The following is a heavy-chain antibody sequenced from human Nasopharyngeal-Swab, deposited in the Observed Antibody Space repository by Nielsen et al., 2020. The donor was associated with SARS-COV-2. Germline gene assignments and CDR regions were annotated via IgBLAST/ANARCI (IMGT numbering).Heavy chain of an antibody. Sequence: ASVKVSCKASGYTFTSYAMHWVRQAPGQRLEWMGWINAGNGNTKYSQKFQGRVTITRHTSTSTAYMKVSSLRSGDTAVYYCARKRLIRFVVGWFDPWGQGTLVTVSS. CDR2: INAGNGNT. CDR1: GYTFTSYA. D-gene: IGHD2-21*01. V-gene: IGHV1-3*01. CDR3: ARKRLIRFVVGWFDP. J-gene: IGHJ5*02.